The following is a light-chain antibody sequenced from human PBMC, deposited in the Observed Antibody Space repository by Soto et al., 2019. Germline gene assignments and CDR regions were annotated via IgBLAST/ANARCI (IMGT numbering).Light chain of an antibody. V-gene: IGLV2-14*01. Sequence: QSALTQPASVSGSPGQSIAISCTGTFSDVGGYDFVAWYQQHPGKAPKVIIYDVNNRPSGVSNRFFGSKSGNTASLTISGLQTEDEADYYCGPYSTSGSVVFGGGTKLTVL. CDR3: GPYSTSGSVV. CDR2: DVN. J-gene: IGLJ2*01. CDR1: FSDVGGYDF.